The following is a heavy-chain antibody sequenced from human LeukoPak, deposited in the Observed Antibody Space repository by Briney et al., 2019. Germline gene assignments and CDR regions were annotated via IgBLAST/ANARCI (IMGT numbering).Heavy chain of an antibody. J-gene: IGHJ2*01. CDR2: IYSGGGTTK. D-gene: IGHD2-2*01. CDR1: GLTFSNYG. V-gene: IGHV3-33*03. Sequence: GGSLRLSCVASGLTFSNYGFHWVRQAPGKGLEWVALIYSGGGTTKYYAESLKDRFTITRDDSRDTLYLQMNSLRAEDTAVYYCVVILVPGGVWHFDLWGRGTLVTVSS. CDR3: VVILVPGGVWHFDL.